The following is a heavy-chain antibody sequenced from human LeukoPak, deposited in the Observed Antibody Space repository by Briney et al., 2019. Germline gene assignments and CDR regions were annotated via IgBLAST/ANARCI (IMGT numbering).Heavy chain of an antibody. J-gene: IGHJ4*02. CDR2: ISGNGGDT. Sequence: GGSLRLSCAASGFTFSSYAMSWVRQAPGKGLEWVSVISGNGGDTFYADSVKGRFTISRDNSKHTLFLQMNSLRAEDTAVYYCARDPPNDYGDYWDYYFDYWGQGTLVTVSS. D-gene: IGHD4-17*01. CDR1: GFTFSSYA. CDR3: ARDPPNDYGDYWDYYFDY. V-gene: IGHV3-23*01.